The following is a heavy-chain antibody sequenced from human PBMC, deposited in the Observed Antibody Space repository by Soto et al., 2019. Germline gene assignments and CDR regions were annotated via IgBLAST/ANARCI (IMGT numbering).Heavy chain of an antibody. CDR3: ARDVGDAYNPTLDY. Sequence: VGSLRLSCAASGFTFSSYSMHWVRQAPGKGLEWVSTISSSGSYIYDADSVKGRFTISRDNTENSLYLQMNNLRADDTAVYYCARDVGDAYNPTLDYWGQGTLVTVSS. CDR1: GFTFSSYS. V-gene: IGHV3-21*01. J-gene: IGHJ4*02. D-gene: IGHD1-1*01. CDR2: ISSSGSYI.